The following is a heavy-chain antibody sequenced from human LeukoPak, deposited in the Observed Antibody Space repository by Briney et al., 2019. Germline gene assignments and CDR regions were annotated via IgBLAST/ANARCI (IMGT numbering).Heavy chain of an antibody. J-gene: IGHJ4*02. CDR3: VRRGYNNDYDY. CDR1: GFTFSTYA. Sequence: PGGSFRLSCSASGFTFSTYAIHWVRQAPGKGLGYVSSISGNGGSTYYADAVKGRFTISRDNSKNTLYLQMLRAEDTAVYYCVRRGYNNDYDYWGQGTLVTVSS. V-gene: IGHV3-64D*09. D-gene: IGHD5-18*01. CDR2: ISGNGGST.